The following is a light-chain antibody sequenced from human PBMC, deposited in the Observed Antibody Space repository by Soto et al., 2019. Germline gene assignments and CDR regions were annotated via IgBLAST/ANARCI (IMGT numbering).Light chain of an antibody. Sequence: QSALTQPPSASGSPGQTVTISCTGTSSDVGGYNFVSWYQQHPGKAPKLMIYEVNKRPSWVPDRFSGSKSGSTASLTVSGLPAEDEADYYCSSYAGSNNRYVFGTGTKLTFL. CDR3: SSYAGSNNRYV. J-gene: IGLJ1*01. CDR2: EVN. V-gene: IGLV2-8*01. CDR1: SSDVGGYNF.